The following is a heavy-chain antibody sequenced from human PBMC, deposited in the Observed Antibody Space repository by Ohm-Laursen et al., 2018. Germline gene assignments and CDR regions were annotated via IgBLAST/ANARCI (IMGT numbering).Heavy chain of an antibody. CDR2: ISWDSGRI. CDR3: ANSIPGRDYYYGMDV. V-gene: IGHV3-9*01. D-gene: IGHD2-2*01. J-gene: IGHJ6*02. Sequence: SLRLSCTASGFSFDDYAMHWVRQAPGKGLEWVSGISWDSGRIGYADSVKGRFTISRDNAKKSLYLQMNSLRVEDTALYFCANSIPGRDYYYGMDVWGQGTTVTVSS. CDR1: GFSFDDYA.